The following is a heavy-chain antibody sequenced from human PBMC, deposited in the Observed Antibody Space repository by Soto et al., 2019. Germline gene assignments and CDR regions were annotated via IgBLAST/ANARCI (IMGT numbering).Heavy chain of an antibody. D-gene: IGHD1-26*01. Sequence: GGSLRLSCAASGFTFSSYGMHWVRQAPGKGLEWVAVIWYDGSNKYYADSVKGRFTISRDNSKNTLYLQMNSLRAEDTAVYYCARDSIVGATNNWFDPWGQGTLVTVSS. CDR3: ARDSIVGATNNWFDP. CDR2: IWYDGSNK. V-gene: IGHV3-33*01. CDR1: GFTFSSYG. J-gene: IGHJ5*02.